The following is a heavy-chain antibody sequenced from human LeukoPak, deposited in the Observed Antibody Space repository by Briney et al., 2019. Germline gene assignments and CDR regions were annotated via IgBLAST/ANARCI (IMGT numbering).Heavy chain of an antibody. CDR2: LTSSSSYI. V-gene: IGHV3-21*01. D-gene: IGHD2-15*01. Sequence: PGGSLRLSCAASGFTLSSYSMNWVRQAPGKGLEWVSSLTSSSSYIYYADSVKGRFTISRDNAKNSLYLQMNSLRAEDTAVYYCARDFGGYCSGGSCYSGWSDYWGQGTLVTVSS. CDR3: ARDFGGYCSGGSCYSGWSDY. J-gene: IGHJ4*02. CDR1: GFTLSSYS.